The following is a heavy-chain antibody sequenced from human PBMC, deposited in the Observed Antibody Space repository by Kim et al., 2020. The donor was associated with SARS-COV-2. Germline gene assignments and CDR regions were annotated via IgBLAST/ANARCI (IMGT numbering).Heavy chain of an antibody. Sequence: KFQGRVTITRDTSASTAYMELSSLRSEDTAVYYCARGKTYCTNGVCLFDYWGQGTLVTVSS. V-gene: IGHV1-3*01. D-gene: IGHD2-8*01. CDR3: ARGKTYCTNGVCLFDY. J-gene: IGHJ4*02.